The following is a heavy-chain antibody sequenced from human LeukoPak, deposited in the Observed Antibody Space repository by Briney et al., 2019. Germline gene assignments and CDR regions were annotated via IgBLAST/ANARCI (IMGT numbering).Heavy chain of an antibody. D-gene: IGHD6-13*01. V-gene: IGHV3-48*04. Sequence: PGGSLRLSCAASGFTFSSYSMNWVRQAPGKGLEWVSYISGNSRTIYYADSVKGRFTISRDNARNSLYLQMNSLRAEDTAVYYCAREDSSSWPGFDYWGQGTLVTVSS. CDR3: AREDSSSWPGFDY. J-gene: IGHJ4*02. CDR1: GFTFSSYS. CDR2: ISGNSRTI.